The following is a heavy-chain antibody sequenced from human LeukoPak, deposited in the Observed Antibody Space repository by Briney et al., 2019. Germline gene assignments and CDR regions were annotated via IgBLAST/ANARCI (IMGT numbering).Heavy chain of an antibody. V-gene: IGHV4-59*08. CDR3: ARGSSSWYWFDP. CDR1: GGSMSSYY. J-gene: IGHJ5*02. D-gene: IGHD6-13*01. CDR2: IYYSGST. Sequence: PSETLCLTCTVSGGSMSSYYWSWIRQPPGKGLEWIGYIYYSGSTNYNPSLKSRVTISVDTSKNQFSLKLSSVTAADTAVYYCARGSSSWYWFDPWGQGTLVTVSS.